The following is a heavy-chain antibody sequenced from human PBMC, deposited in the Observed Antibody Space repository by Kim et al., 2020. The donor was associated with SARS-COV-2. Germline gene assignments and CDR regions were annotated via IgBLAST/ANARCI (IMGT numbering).Heavy chain of an antibody. D-gene: IGHD2-15*01. J-gene: IGHJ3*02. V-gene: IGHV3-72*01. CDR3: TRDRSGSWDAFDI. Sequence: YAASVKGRFNISRDDSRNSLYLHMNSLKTEDTAVYYCTRDRSGSWDAFDIWGQGTTVTVSS.